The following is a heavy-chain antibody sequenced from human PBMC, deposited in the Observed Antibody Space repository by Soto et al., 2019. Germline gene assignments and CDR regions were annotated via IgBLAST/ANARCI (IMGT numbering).Heavy chain of an antibody. Sequence: QVQLVQSGAEVKKPGSSVKISCKASGGTFSSNTISWVRQAPGQWLEWMGRIIPILGIANYAQKFQGRVTITADKSTSTAYMELSSLRSEDTAVYYCAMEYCSSTSCYRDYWGQGTLVTVSS. J-gene: IGHJ4*02. D-gene: IGHD2-2*02. CDR2: IIPILGIA. V-gene: IGHV1-69*02. CDR1: GGTFSSNT. CDR3: AMEYCSSTSCYRDY.